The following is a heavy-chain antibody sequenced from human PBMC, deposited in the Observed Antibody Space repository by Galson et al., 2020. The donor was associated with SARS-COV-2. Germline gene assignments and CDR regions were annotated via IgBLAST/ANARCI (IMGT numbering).Heavy chain of an antibody. CDR3: ARGPLAAPEPHMYYYYGMDV. CDR1: GGSISSGSYY. J-gene: IGHJ6*02. V-gene: IGHV4-61*02. D-gene: IGHD6-13*01. CDR2: IYTSGST. Sequence: SETLSLTCTVSGGSISSGSYYWSWIRQPAGKGLEWIGRIYTSGSTNYNPSLKSRVTISVDTSKNQFSLKLSSVTAADTAVYYCARGPLAAPEPHMYYYYGMDVWGQGTTVTVSS.